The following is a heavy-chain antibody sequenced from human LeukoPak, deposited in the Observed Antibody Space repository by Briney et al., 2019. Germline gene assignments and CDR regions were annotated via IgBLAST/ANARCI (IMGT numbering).Heavy chain of an antibody. CDR3: ASRDKGYYYGMDV. Sequence: GGSLRLSCAASGFTVSSNYMSWVRQAPGKGLEWVSLIYSGGSTYYADSVKGRVTISRGNSKNTLYLQMNSLRAEDTAVYYCASRDKGYYYGMDVWGQGTTVTVSS. J-gene: IGHJ6*02. CDR1: GFTVSSNY. CDR2: IYSGGST. D-gene: IGHD5-24*01. V-gene: IGHV3-66*01.